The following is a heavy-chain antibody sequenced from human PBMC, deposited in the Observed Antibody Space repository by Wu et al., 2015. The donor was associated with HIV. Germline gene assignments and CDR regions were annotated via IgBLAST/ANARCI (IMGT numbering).Heavy chain of an antibody. J-gene: IGHJ4*02. V-gene: IGHV1-2*02. D-gene: IGHD6-13*01. Sequence: QVQLVQSGAEVKKPGASVKVSCKASGYTFTGYYMHWVRQAPGQGLEWMGWINPNSGGTNYAQKFQGRVTMTRDTSISTAYMELSRLRSDDTAVYYCASTTSSIESARYSSSWYLNYWGQGTLVTVSS. CDR1: GYTFTGYY. CDR2: INPNSGGT. CDR3: ASTTSSIESARYSSSWYLNY.